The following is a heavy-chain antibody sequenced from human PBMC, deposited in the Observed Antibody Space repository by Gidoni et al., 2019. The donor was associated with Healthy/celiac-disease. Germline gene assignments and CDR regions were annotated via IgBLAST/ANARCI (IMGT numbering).Heavy chain of an antibody. J-gene: IGHJ4*02. CDR2: IYSGGST. D-gene: IGHD2-15*01. Sequence: GGFLRLFCAASGVPGSSNYMDWVRQAPGKGLEWVSVIYSGGSTYYADSVKGRFTISRDNTKNTLYLQMNSLRAEDTAVYYCARALYCSGGSCRDYWGQGTLVTVSS. V-gene: IGHV3-53*01. CDR1: GVPGSSNY. CDR3: ARALYCSGGSCRDY.